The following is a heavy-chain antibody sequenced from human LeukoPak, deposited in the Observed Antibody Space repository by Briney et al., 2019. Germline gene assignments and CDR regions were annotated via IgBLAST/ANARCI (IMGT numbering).Heavy chain of an antibody. CDR1: GGYIDNNY. D-gene: IGHD3-22*01. CDR3: ARQFVVSERLDP. Sequence: PSETQSLTCTVSGGYIDNNYWSWIRQPPGKGLEWIGYIYFRGSTNYNPSLKSRVTISLDTSKNQFSLRLSSVTAADTAVYYCARQFVVSERLDPWGQGTLVTVTS. V-gene: IGHV4-59*08. J-gene: IGHJ5*02. CDR2: IYFRGST.